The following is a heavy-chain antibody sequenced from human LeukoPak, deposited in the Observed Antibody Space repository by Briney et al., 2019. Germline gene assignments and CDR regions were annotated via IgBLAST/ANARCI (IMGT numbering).Heavy chain of an antibody. CDR2: ISGSGGST. J-gene: IGHJ4*02. D-gene: IGHD3-22*01. CDR3: AKDRHYYDSSGYYYVGGEFDY. Sequence: PGGSLRLSCAASGFTFSSYSMNWVRQAPGKGLGWVSAISGSGGSTYYADSVKGRFTISRDNSKNTLYLQMNSLRAEDTAVYYCAKDRHYYDSSGYYYVGGEFDYWGQGTLVTVFS. V-gene: IGHV3-23*01. CDR1: GFTFSSYS.